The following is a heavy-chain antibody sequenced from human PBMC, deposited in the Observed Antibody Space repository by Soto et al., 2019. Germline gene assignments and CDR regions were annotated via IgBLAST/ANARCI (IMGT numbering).Heavy chain of an antibody. CDR1: GFAFKSYG. J-gene: IGHJ6*02. CDR3: VKERYAQLWLEDYGMDV. D-gene: IGHD5-18*01. V-gene: IGHV3-30*18. Sequence: VQLVESGGGVVQPGTSLRLSCEASGFAFKSYGMHWVRQAPGKGLEWVALISYDGTDKYYADSVKGRFTISRDNSKNTLYLQMSSLGPEDTAVYYCVKERYAQLWLEDYGMDVWGQGTTVTV. CDR2: ISYDGTDK.